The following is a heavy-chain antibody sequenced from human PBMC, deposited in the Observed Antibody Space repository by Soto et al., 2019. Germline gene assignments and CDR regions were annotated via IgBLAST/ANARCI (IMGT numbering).Heavy chain of an antibody. CDR1: GGSISSYY. J-gene: IGHJ1*01. V-gene: IGHV4-59*12. D-gene: IGHD6-13*01. Sequence: PSETLSLTCTVSGGSISSYYWSWIRQPPGKGLEWIGYIYYNGSTYYKPSLKSRVTISVDTSKNQFSLKLSSVTAADTAVYYCARAAAGYDPEYFQHWGQGTQVTVSS. CDR3: ARAAAGYDPEYFQH. CDR2: IYYNGST.